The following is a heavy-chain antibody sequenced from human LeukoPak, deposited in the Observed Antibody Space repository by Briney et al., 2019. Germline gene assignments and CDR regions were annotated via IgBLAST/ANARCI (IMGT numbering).Heavy chain of an antibody. CDR1: GFTFSSYW. Sequence: GGSLRLSCAASGFTFSSYWMSWVRQAPGKGLEWVANIKQDGSEKYYVDSVKGRFTISRDNAKNSLYLQMNSLRAEDTAVYYCARDYPSYSSGWEFFDYWGQGTLVTVSS. CDR2: IKQDGSEK. D-gene: IGHD6-19*01. J-gene: IGHJ4*02. V-gene: IGHV3-7*01. CDR3: ARDYPSYSSGWEFFDY.